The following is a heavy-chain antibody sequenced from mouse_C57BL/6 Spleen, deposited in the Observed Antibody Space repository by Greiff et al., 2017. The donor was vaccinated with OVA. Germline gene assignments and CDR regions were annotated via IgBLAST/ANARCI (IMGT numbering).Heavy chain of an antibody. CDR1: GYSFTGYY. J-gene: IGHJ3*01. CDR2: INPSTGGT. CDR3: ARGGFAY. Sequence: EVQRVESGPELVKPGASVKISCKACGYSFTGYYMNWVKQSPEKSLEWIGEINPSTGGTTYNQKFKAKATLTVDKSSSTAYMQLKSLTSEDSAVYYCARGGFAYWGQGTLVTVSA. V-gene: IGHV1-42*01.